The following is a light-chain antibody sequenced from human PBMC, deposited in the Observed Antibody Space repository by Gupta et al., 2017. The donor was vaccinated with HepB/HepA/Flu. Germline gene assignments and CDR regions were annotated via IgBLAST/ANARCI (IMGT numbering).Light chain of an antibody. CDR1: QTFRRH. V-gene: IGKV3-11*01. CDR3: QQRTV. CDR2: ETS. J-gene: IGKJ5*01. Sequence: EIVLTQSPATLSLSPGDTATLSCRASQTFRRHVVWYQQRPGQATRLLISETSNRATGITARLSGSGSGTDFTRTSSSLEAEDFERYDCQQRTVFGQGTRLDIK.